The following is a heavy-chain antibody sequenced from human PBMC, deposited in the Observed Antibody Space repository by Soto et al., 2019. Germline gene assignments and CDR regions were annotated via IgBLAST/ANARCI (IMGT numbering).Heavy chain of an antibody. CDR2: IWYDGSNK. CDR1: GFTFSSYG. J-gene: IGHJ6*02. Sequence: GGSLRLSCAASGFTFSSYGMHWVRQAPGKGLEWVAVIWYDGSNKYYADSVKGRFTISRDNSKNTLYLQMNSLRAEDTAVYYCARGEYDFWSGYYEAGDYYYGMDVWGQGTTVTVSS. V-gene: IGHV3-33*01. D-gene: IGHD3-3*01. CDR3: ARGEYDFWSGYYEAGDYYYGMDV.